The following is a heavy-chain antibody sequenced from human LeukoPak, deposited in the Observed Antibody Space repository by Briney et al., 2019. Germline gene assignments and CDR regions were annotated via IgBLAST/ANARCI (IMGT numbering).Heavy chain of an antibody. CDR3: ARKTGSTIQYGSGMFDY. CDR1: GFTFSTYE. J-gene: IGHJ4*02. CDR2: ISSSGSTI. D-gene: IGHD3-10*01. Sequence: GGSLRLSCAASGFTFSTYEMNWVRHAPGKGLEWVSYISSSGSTINYADSVKGRFTISRDNAKKSLYLQMNSMRVEDTAVYYCARKTGSTIQYGSGMFDYWGQGTLVTVSS. V-gene: IGHV3-48*03.